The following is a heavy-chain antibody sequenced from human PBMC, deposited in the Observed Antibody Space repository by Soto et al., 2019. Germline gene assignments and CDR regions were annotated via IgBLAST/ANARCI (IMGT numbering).Heavy chain of an antibody. CDR2: ISGSGGST. CDR3: AKDRRGIAVAGNGDAFDI. J-gene: IGHJ3*02. V-gene: IGHV3-23*01. Sequence: EVQLLESGGGLVQPGGSLRLSCAASGFTFSGYAMSWVRQAPGKGLEWVSAISGSGGSTYYADSVKGRFTISRDNSKNTLYLQMNSLRAEDTAVYYCAKDRRGIAVAGNGDAFDIWGQGTMVTVSS. CDR1: GFTFSGYA. D-gene: IGHD6-19*01.